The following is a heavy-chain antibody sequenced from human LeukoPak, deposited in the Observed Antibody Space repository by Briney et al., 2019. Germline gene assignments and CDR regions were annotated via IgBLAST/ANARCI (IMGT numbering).Heavy chain of an antibody. CDR3: ARSRLKYQLLADVDY. V-gene: IGHV1-18*01. Sequence: ASVKVSCKASGYTFTSSGISWVRQAPGQGLEWMGWISAYNGNTNYAQKLQGRVTMTTDTYTSTAYMELRSLRSDDTAVYYCARSRLKYQLLADVDYWGQGTLVTVSS. CDR1: GYTFTSSG. D-gene: IGHD2-2*01. J-gene: IGHJ4*02. CDR2: ISAYNGNT.